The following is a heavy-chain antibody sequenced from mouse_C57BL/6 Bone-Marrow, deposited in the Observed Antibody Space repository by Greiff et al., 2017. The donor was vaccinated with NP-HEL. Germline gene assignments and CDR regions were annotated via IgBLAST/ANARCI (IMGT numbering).Heavy chain of an antibody. CDR2: IRLKSDNYAT. D-gene: IGHD1-1*01. V-gene: IGHV6-3*01. Sequence: EVQLVESGGGLVQPGGSMKLSCVASGFTFSNYWMNWVRQSPEKGLEWVAQIRLKSDNYATHYAESVKGRLTISRDDSKSSVYLQMNNLRAEDTGIYYCTYYYGSRYWYFDVWGTGTTVTVSS. CDR3: TYYYGSRYWYFDV. J-gene: IGHJ1*03. CDR1: GFTFSNYW.